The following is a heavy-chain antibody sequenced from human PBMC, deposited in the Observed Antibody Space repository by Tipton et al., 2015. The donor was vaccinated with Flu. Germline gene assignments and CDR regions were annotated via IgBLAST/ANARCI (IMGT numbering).Heavy chain of an antibody. J-gene: IGHJ4*02. D-gene: IGHD1-14*01. CDR2: INHVGDT. CDR3: ARGPFFRRVPFDY. Sequence: TLSLTCAVYGGSFSGYFWSWIRQSPEKGLEWIGEINHVGDTNYNPSLKSRVTMSIDTSLNQFFLTMDSMTAADSAVYYCARGPFFRRVPFDYWSQGTQAIVSA. V-gene: IGHV4-34*01. CDR1: GGSFSGYF.